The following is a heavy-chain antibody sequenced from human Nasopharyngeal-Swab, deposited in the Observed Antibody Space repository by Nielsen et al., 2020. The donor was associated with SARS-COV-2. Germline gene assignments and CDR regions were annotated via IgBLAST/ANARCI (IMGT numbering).Heavy chain of an antibody. J-gene: IGHJ4*02. CDR1: GFTFSSYS. V-gene: IGHV3-7*01. CDR3: VRDSGSYLGTDY. D-gene: IGHD1-26*01. Sequence: GESLKISCAASGFTFSSYSMNWVRQAPGKGLEWVANIKKDGGEKNYVDSVKGRFTTSRDNAKNSLYLQMNSLRAEDTAVYYCVRDSGSYLGTDYWGQGTLVTVSS. CDR2: IKKDGGEK.